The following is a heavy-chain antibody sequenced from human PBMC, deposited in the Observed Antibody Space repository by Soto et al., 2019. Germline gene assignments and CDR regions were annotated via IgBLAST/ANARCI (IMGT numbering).Heavy chain of an antibody. D-gene: IGHD3-22*01. CDR1: GYTFTSYG. Sequence: ASVKVSCKASGYTFTSYGISWVRQAPGQGLEWMGWISAYNGNTNYAQKLQGRVTMTTDTSTSTAYMELRSLRSDDTAVYYCARHYYDSSGSGLGGHDAFDIWGQGTMVTVSS. V-gene: IGHV1-18*01. J-gene: IGHJ3*02. CDR2: ISAYNGNT. CDR3: ARHYYDSSGSGLGGHDAFDI.